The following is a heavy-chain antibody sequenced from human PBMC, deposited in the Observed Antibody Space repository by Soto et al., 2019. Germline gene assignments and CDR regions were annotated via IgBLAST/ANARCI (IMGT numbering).Heavy chain of an antibody. D-gene: IGHD6-19*01. CDR1: GFTVSSNY. J-gene: IGHJ4*02. CDR3: DSAVAGTFH. Sequence: EVQLVESGGGLVQPGGSLRLSCAASGFTVSSNYMSWVRQAPGKGLEWVSVIYSGGTTYYADSVKGRFTISRDNSKNTRYLHVNSLRAEETAVYFCDSAVAGTFHWGQGTLVTVSS. CDR2: IYSGGTT. V-gene: IGHV3-66*01.